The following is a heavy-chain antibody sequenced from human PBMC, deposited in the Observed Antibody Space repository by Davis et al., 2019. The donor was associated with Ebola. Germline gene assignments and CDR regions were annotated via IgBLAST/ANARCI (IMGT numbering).Heavy chain of an antibody. V-gene: IGHV1-18*01. J-gene: IGHJ6*02. CDR3: TRDAGIAAAGGYYYYYGMDV. D-gene: IGHD6-13*01. CDR1: GYTFTSYG. CDR2: ISAYNGNT. Sequence: ASVKVSCKASGYTFTSYGISWVRQAPGQGLEWMGWISAYNGNTNYAQKLQGRVTITRDTSASTAYMELSSLRSEDTAVYYCTRDAGIAAAGGYYYYYGMDVWGQGTTVTVSS.